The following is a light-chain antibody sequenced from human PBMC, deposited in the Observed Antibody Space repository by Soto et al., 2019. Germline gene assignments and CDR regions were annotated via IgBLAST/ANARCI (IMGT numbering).Light chain of an antibody. Sequence: EIVLTQSPGTLSLSPGERATLSCRASQSVSSSYLAWYQQKPGQAPRLLIYGASSRATGIPARFSGSGSGTGFTLTISRLEPEDFAVYYCQQYGGSPPYTFGQGTKLEIK. CDR1: QSVSSSY. CDR2: GAS. V-gene: IGKV3-20*01. CDR3: QQYGGSPPYT. J-gene: IGKJ2*01.